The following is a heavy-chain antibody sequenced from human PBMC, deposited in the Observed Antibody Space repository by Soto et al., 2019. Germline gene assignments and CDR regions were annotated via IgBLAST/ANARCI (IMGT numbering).Heavy chain of an antibody. D-gene: IGHD3-16*01. CDR2: IFSNDEK. V-gene: IGHV2-26*01. CDR1: GFSLSNARMG. Sequence: QVTLKESGPVLVKPTETLTLTCTVSGFSLSNARMGESWIRQPPGKALEWLAHIFSNDEKSYSTSLKSRLTISKDTSKSQVVLTMTNMDPVDTATYYCARIPYYDYIWGSYLTYYFDYWGQGTLVTVSS. CDR3: ARIPYYDYIWGSYLTYYFDY. J-gene: IGHJ4*02.